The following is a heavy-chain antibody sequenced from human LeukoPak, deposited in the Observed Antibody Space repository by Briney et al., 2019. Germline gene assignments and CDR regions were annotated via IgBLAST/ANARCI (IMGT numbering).Heavy chain of an antibody. V-gene: IGHV4-61*02. CDR3: ARGAAVSFDY. CDR2: ISTSGRT. D-gene: IGHD6-13*01. Sequence: SETLSLICTVSGRSIRRGSYYRRCMRQPAGRAREWFGRISTSGRTHYNPSLKSRVTISVDTSKNQCSLTLNSVTVADTAVYYCARGAAVSFDYWGQGTLATVSS. CDR1: GRSIRRGSYY. J-gene: IGHJ4*02.